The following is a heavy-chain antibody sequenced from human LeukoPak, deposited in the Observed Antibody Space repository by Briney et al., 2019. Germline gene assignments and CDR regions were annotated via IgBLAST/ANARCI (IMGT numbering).Heavy chain of an antibody. CDR1: GGSISSYY. J-gene: IGHJ4*02. CDR3: ARGAADY. Sequence: SETLSLTCTVSGGSISSYYWSWIRQPPGKGLEWIGYIYYSGSTNYNPSLKSRVTISVDTSKNQFSLKLSSVTAADTAVYYCARGAADYWGQGTLVTVSS. V-gene: IGHV4-59*01. CDR2: IYYSGST.